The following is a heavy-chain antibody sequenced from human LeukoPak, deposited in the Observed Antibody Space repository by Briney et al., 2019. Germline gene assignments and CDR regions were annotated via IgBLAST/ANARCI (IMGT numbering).Heavy chain of an antibody. V-gene: IGHV3-48*03. CDR3: VVHSATSCY. CDR2: ITTSGTST. CDR1: GFTFSSYE. D-gene: IGHD1-26*01. J-gene: IGHJ4*02. Sequence: PGGSLRLSCATSGFTFSSYEMNWVRQAPGKGLEWISYITTSGTSTYYADSVKGRFTISRDNGKTALSLQMNSPRAEDTAVYYCVVHSATSCYWGQGTLVTVSS.